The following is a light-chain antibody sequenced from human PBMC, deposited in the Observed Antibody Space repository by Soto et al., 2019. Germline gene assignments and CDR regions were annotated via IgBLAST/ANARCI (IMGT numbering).Light chain of an antibody. CDR2: DAS. CDR3: QQYNSFNT. CDR1: QSISSW. Sequence: DIQMTQSPSTLSASVGDRVTITCRASQSISSWLAWYQQKPGKAPKLLIYDASSLESGVPSRFSGSGSGTEFTLTISSLQHDDFATYYCQQYNSFNTCGQGTKLEIK. J-gene: IGKJ2*01. V-gene: IGKV1-5*01.